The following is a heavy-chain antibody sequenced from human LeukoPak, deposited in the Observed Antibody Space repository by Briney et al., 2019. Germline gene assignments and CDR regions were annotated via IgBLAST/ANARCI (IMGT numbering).Heavy chain of an antibody. Sequence: GGSLRLSCVASGFSFSNYRMYWVRQAPGKGLVWVSGINSDGSSTTYADSVKGRFTISRDNAKNTLYLQMDSLRAEDAAVYYCAKEVFDTGKAFDSWGQGTLVTVSS. CDR1: GFSFSNYR. D-gene: IGHD3-10*01. J-gene: IGHJ4*02. V-gene: IGHV3-74*01. CDR3: AKEVFDTGKAFDS. CDR2: INSDGSST.